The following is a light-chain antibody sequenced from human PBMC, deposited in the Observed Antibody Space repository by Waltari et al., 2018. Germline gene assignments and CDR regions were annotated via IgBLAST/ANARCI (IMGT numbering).Light chain of an antibody. V-gene: IGLV3-25*03. J-gene: IGLJ2*01. CDR3: QSADDSGDHVL. CDR1: ELADKY. CDR2: RNT. Sequence: SPGLTQPPSVSVSPGQTAITTCSGDELADKYIYWFQQKSGQAPVVVIRRNTGRPSGIPERFSASDSGTTGTLVISGVQAEDEAEYYCQSADDSGDHVLFGGGTKLTVL.